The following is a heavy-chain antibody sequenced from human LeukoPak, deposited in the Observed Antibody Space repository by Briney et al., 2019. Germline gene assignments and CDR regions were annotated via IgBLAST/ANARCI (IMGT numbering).Heavy chain of an antibody. J-gene: IGHJ4*02. CDR3: ARDPILGYCSSTSCSDY. CDR1: GGSISSSSYY. Sequence: SETLSLTCTVSGGSISSSSYYWGWIRQPPGKGLEWIGSIYYSGSTYYNPSLKSRVTISVDTSKNQFSLKLSSVTAADTAVYYCARDPILGYCSSTSCSDYWAREPWSPSPQ. CDR2: IYYSGST. V-gene: IGHV4-39*02. D-gene: IGHD2-2*01.